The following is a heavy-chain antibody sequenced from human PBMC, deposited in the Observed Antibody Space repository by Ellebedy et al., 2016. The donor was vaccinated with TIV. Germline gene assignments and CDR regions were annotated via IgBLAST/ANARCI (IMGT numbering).Heavy chain of an antibody. CDR2: INHSGST. V-gene: IGHV4-34*01. CDR1: GGSFSGYY. CDR3: ARSWGLVVPAATNYYYYGMDV. Sequence: SETLSLXCAVYGGSFSGYYWSWIRQPPGKGLEWIGEINHSGSTNYNPSLKSRVTISVDTSKNQFSLKLSSVTAADTAVYYCARSWGLVVPAATNYYYYGMDVWGQGTTVTVSS. D-gene: IGHD2-2*01. J-gene: IGHJ6*02.